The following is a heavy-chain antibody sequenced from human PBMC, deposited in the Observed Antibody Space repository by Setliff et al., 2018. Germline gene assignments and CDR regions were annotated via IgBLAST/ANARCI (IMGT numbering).Heavy chain of an antibody. V-gene: IGHV1-24*01. CDR3: ARDVFPYHYEGAFDI. D-gene: IGHD3-22*01. J-gene: IGHJ3*02. Sequence: ASVKVSCKVSGHILSELSMYWVRQAPGKGLEWIGGFDPEYGKTFDAQKFQGRVTMTRDTSTSTVYMDMSSLRSEDTAVYYCARDVFPYHYEGAFDIWGQGTMVTVSS. CDR2: FDPEYGKT. CDR1: GHILSELS.